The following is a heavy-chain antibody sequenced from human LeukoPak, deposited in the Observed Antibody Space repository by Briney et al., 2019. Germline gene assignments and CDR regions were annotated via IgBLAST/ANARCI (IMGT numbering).Heavy chain of an antibody. Sequence: SETLSLTCSVSIGSISSSKWWSWVRQPPGKGLEWIGEIYHSGSTNYNPSLKSRVTISVDTSKNQLSLNLRSVAAADTAVFYCARDLRGTSAMDVWGKGTTVTVSS. V-gene: IGHV4-4*02. D-gene: IGHD2-2*01. J-gene: IGHJ6*03. CDR2: IYHSGST. CDR1: IGSISSSKW. CDR3: ARDLRGTSAMDV.